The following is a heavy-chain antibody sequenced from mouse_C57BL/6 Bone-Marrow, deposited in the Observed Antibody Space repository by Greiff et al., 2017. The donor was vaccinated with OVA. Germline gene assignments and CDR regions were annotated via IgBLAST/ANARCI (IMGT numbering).Heavy chain of an antibody. CDR3: ARVRGFAY. D-gene: IGHD3-2*02. CDR2: IYPGDGDT. V-gene: IGHV1-82*01. J-gene: IGHJ3*01. CDR1: GYAFSSSW. Sequence: QVQLQQSGPELVKPGASVKISCKTSGYAFSSSWMNWVKQRPGKGLEWIGRIYPGDGDTNYNGKFKGKATLTADKSSSTAYMQLSSLTSEDSAVYFCARVRGFAYWGQGTLVTVSA.